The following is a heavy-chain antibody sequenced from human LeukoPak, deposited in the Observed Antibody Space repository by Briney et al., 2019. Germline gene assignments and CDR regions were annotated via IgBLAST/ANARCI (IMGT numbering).Heavy chain of an antibody. V-gene: IGHV4-39*01. CDR3: ARQGRNGEPKHNWFDP. D-gene: IGHD1-14*01. CDR1: GGSISSSSYY. J-gene: IGHJ5*02. Sequence: PSETLSLTCTVSGGSISSSSYYWGWIRQPPGKGLEWIGSIYYSGSTYYNPSLKSRLTISVDTSKNQFSLKLSSVTAADTAVYYCARQGRNGEPKHNWFDPWGQGTLVTVSS. CDR2: IYYSGST.